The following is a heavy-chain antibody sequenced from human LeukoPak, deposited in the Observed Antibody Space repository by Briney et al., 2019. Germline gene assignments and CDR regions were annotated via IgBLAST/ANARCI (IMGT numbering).Heavy chain of an antibody. Sequence: SETLSLTCTVSGDSIRSSSYYWGWVRQSPGKGLEWIGAIYFSGSTYHNPSLKSRVTLSVDTSKNQFSLNLRSVTAADTAIYYCAPLGEEFKNDMDVWGQGTRVTVSS. CDR1: GDSIRSSSYY. D-gene: IGHD1-1*01. CDR2: IYFSGST. CDR3: APLGEEFKNDMDV. J-gene: IGHJ6*02. V-gene: IGHV4-39*07.